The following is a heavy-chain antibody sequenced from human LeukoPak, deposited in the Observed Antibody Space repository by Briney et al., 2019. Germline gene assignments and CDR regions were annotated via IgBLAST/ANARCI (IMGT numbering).Heavy chain of an antibody. V-gene: IGHV3-48*03. CDR2: ISTSGGTI. CDR3: ARDAIVVPAAIRQGFMDV. Sequence: PGGSLRLSCAASEFTFSSYEMNWVRQAPGKGLEWVSYISTSGGTIYYADSVKGRFTISRDNAKNLMYLQMNSLRAEDTAVYYCARDAIVVPAAIRQGFMDVWGKGTTVTISS. CDR1: EFTFSSYE. J-gene: IGHJ6*03. D-gene: IGHD2-2*01.